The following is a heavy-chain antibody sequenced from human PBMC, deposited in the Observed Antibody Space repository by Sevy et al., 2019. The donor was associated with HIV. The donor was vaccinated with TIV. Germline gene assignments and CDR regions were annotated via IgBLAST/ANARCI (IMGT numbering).Heavy chain of an antibody. CDR3: ARVAAASHGMDV. Sequence: GGSLRLSCAASGFTFSSYSMNWVRQAPGKGLEWVSSISSSSSYIYYADSVKGRFTISRDNAKNSLYLQMNSPRAEDTAVYYCARVAAASHGMDVWGQGTTVTVSS. CDR2: ISSSSSYI. J-gene: IGHJ6*02. D-gene: IGHD6-13*01. V-gene: IGHV3-21*01. CDR1: GFTFSSYS.